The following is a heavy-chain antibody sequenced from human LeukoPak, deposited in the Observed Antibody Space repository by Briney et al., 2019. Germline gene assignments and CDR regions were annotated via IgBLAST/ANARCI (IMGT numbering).Heavy chain of an antibody. V-gene: IGHV4-4*07. Sequence: PSETLSLTCTVSGGSISSYYWSWIRQPAGKGLEWIGRIYTSGSTNYNPSLKSRVTISVDTSKNQFSLKLSSVTAADTAVYYCARHFLVLRYFDWLPALFDYWGQGTLVTVSS. CDR3: ARHFLVLRYFDWLPALFDY. D-gene: IGHD3-9*01. J-gene: IGHJ4*02. CDR1: GGSISSYY. CDR2: IYTSGST.